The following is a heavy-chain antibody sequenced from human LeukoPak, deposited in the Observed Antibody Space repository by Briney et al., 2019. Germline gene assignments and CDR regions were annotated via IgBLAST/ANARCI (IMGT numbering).Heavy chain of an antibody. Sequence: PSQTLSLTCTVSGVSISSYDYYWSWIRQPPGEGLEWIAYIYHSGSAYYNPSLRSRVTISVDTSMNQFSLRLSSVTAADTAVYYCARDPGYDSSGYYDYWGQGTLVTASS. D-gene: IGHD3-22*01. CDR1: GVSISSYDYY. V-gene: IGHV4-30-4*01. J-gene: IGHJ4*02. CDR3: ARDPGYDSSGYYDY. CDR2: IYHSGSA.